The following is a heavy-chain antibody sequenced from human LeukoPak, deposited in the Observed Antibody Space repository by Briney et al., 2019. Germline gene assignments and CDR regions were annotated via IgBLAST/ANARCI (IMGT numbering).Heavy chain of an antibody. CDR3: AREVYSSSWDGY. J-gene: IGHJ4*02. CDR1: GGPLSSSNW. V-gene: IGHV4-4*02. D-gene: IGHD6-13*01. Sequence: SGTLSLTCAVSGGPLSSSNWWLCVRHPPGKGLEWIGEIYHSGSTIYNPSLKSRVTRSVDESKNQFCLKLSSVTAADMAVYYCAREVYSSSWDGYWGQGNPVTVSS. CDR2: IYHSGST.